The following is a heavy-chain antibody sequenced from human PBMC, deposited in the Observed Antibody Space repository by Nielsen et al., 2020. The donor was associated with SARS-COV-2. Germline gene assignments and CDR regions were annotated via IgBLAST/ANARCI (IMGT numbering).Heavy chain of an antibody. CDR1: GFTFSSYA. V-gene: IGHV3-23*03. J-gene: IGHJ3*02. CDR3: ARDGGDVGDIVVVPAAMWDAFDI. D-gene: IGHD2-2*01. Sequence: GESLKISCAASGFTFSSYAMSWVRQAPGQGLEWVSSIYGAGVMTHYAESVKGRFTITRDNSKNTLYLQMNSLRAEDTAVYYCARDGGDVGDIVVVPAAMWDAFDIWGQGTMVTVSS. CDR2: IYGAGVMT.